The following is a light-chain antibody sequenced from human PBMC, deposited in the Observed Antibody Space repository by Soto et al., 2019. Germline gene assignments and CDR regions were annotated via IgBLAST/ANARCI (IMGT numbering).Light chain of an antibody. J-gene: IGLJ2*01. V-gene: IGLV2-8*01. CDR3: NSYAGSNNVI. Sequence: QSALTQPPSASGSPGQSVTISCTGTSSDVGGYDYVSWYQQHPGKAPKLIIYEVSKRPSGVPDRFSGSKSGNTASLTVSGLQAEDEADYYCNSYAGSNNVIFGGGTKLTVL. CDR2: EVS. CDR1: SSDVGGYDY.